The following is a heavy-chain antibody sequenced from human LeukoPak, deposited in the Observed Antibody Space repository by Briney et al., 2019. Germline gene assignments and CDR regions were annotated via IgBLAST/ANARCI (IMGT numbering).Heavy chain of an antibody. CDR1: GFTFSSYW. D-gene: IGHD6-13*01. J-gene: IGHJ4*02. CDR2: IKQDGSEK. Sequence: GGSLRLSCAASGFTFSSYWMSWVRQAPGKGLEGVANIKQDGSEKYYVDSVKGRFTISRDNANNSLYLQMNSLRAEDTAVYYCARHTSSWYYFDYWGQGTLVTVSS. V-gene: IGHV3-7*02. CDR3: ARHTSSWYYFDY.